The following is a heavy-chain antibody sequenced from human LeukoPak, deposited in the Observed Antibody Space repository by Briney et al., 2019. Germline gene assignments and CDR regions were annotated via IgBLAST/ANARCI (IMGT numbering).Heavy chain of an antibody. CDR1: GYTFTTHD. CDR3: VRTPPNWGFDY. D-gene: IGHD7-27*01. Sequence: ASVKVSCKASGYTFTTHDINWVRQATGQGLEWLGWMSPNSGDTGYAQKFQGRVTMTSDSSISTAYMELSSLRSEDTAIYYCVRTPPNWGFDYWGQGTLVTVS. J-gene: IGHJ4*02. CDR2: MSPNSGDT. V-gene: IGHV1-8*01.